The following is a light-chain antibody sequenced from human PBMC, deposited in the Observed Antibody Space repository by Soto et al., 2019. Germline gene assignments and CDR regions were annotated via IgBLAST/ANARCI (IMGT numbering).Light chain of an antibody. V-gene: IGKV1-5*03. CDR1: QSISSW. CDR2: KAS. J-gene: IGKJ4*01. Sequence: EIQMTQSPSTLSASVGDRVTITCRASQSISSWLAWYQHKPGKAPNLLIYKASSLESGVPSRFSGSGSGTEFTLTVSSLQPDDFATYYCQQYDSYPLTFGGGTKVEIK. CDR3: QQYDSYPLT.